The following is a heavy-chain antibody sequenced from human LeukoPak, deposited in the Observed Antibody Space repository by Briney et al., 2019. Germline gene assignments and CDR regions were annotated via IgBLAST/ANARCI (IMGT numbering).Heavy chain of an antibody. CDR2: IWYDGSNK. CDR3: ARDAVSGIVPAFRFGY. CDR1: GFTFSSYG. D-gene: IGHD3-10*01. V-gene: IGHV3-33*08. Sequence: PGGSLRLSCAASGFTFSSYGMHWVRQAPGKGLEWVAVIWYDGSNKYYADSVKGRFTISRDNSKNTLYLQMNSLRAEDTAVYYCARDAVSGIVPAFRFGYWGQGTLVTVSS. J-gene: IGHJ4*02.